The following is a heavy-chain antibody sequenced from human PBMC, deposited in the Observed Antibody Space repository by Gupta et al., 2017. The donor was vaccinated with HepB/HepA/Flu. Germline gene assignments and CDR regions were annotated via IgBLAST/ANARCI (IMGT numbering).Heavy chain of an antibody. D-gene: IGHD2-2*01. J-gene: IGHJ6*02. Sequence: EVQVLESGGGLVQPGGSLRLSCAASGFTFSSYAMSCVRKAPGKGLEWVSAISGSGDSTYYAASVKGRFTISRDNSKNTLYLQMNSLRAEDTAVYYCAKGTRDLPAAHYYYGMDVWGQGTTVTVYS. V-gene: IGHV3-23*01. CDR3: AKGTRDLPAAHYYYGMDV. CDR1: GFTFSSYA. CDR2: ISGSGDST.